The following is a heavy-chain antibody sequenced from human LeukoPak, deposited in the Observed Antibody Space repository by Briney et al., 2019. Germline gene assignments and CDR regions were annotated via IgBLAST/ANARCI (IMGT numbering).Heavy chain of an antibody. CDR3: AKAPVTTCRGAYCYPFDY. V-gene: IGHV3-23*01. D-gene: IGHD2-21*01. CDR1: GFTFSSYG. Sequence: GGSLRLSCAASGFTFSSYGMSWVRQAPGKGLEWVSAISGSGGSTYYADSVKGRFTISRDNAKNSLYLQMNSLRPEDAAVYYCAKAPVTTCRGAYCYPFDYWGRGTLVTVSS. CDR2: ISGSGGST. J-gene: IGHJ4*02.